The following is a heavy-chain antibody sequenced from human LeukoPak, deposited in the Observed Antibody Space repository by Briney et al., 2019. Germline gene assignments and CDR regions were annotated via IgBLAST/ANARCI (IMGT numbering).Heavy chain of an antibody. J-gene: IGHJ4*02. CDR1: GFTLSSYA. CDR2: ISSNGGNT. CDR3: VKDPKGTVTTDY. Sequence: GGSLRLSCEASGFTLSSYAMHWVRQAPGKGLEYVSAISSNGGNTYYADSVKGRFTISRDNSKNMLYLQMSSLRAEDTAVYYCVKDPKGTVTTDYWGQGTLVTVSS. V-gene: IGHV3-64D*09. D-gene: IGHD4-17*01.